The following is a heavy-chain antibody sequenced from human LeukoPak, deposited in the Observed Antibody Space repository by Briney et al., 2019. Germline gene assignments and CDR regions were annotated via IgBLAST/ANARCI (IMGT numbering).Heavy chain of an antibody. CDR3: AKETSGWYSDY. CDR2: ISGSGGST. Sequence: LGGSLRLSCAASGFTFSNYWMSWVRQAPGKGLEWVSAISGSGGSTYYADSVRGRFTISRDNSKNTLYLQMNSLRAEDTAVYYCAKETSGWYSDYWGQGTLVTVSS. J-gene: IGHJ4*02. D-gene: IGHD6-19*01. CDR1: GFTFSNYW. V-gene: IGHV3-23*01.